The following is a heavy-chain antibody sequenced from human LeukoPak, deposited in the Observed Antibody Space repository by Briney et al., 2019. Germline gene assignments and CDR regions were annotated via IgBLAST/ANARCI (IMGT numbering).Heavy chain of an antibody. V-gene: IGHV4-34*01. J-gene: IGHJ3*02. CDR3: ARGNYGDYGHDAFDI. CDR2: INHSGST. Sequence: SETLSLTCAVYGGSFSGYYWSWIRQPPGKGLEWIGEINHSGSTNYNPSLKSRVTISVDTSKNQFSPKLSSVTAADTAVYYCARGNYGDYGHDAFDIWGQGTMVTVSS. D-gene: IGHD4-17*01. CDR1: GGSFSGYY.